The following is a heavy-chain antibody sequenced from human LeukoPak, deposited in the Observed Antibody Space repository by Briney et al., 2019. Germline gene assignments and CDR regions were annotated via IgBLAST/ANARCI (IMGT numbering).Heavy chain of an antibody. D-gene: IGHD3-3*01. CDR2: ISNSGDKI. J-gene: IGHJ1*01. CDR1: GFTFSDYY. CDR3: ARTLDLLEWSRSVPYFQH. Sequence: GGSLRLSCAASGFTFSDYYMTWLRQAPGKGLEWLSYISNSGDKIFYADSVKGRFTISRDNAKTSLYLQMNSLTAEDTAVYYCARTLDLLEWSRSVPYFQHWGQGTLLTVSS. V-gene: IGHV3-11*04.